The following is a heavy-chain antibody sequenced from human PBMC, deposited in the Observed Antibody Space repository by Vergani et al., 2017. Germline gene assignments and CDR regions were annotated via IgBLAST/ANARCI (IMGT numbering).Heavy chain of an antibody. CDR1: GYTFTSYY. J-gene: IGHJ4*02. Sequence: QVQLAQSGAEVKKPGASVKVSCKASGYTFTSYYMHWVRQAPGQGLEWMGIINPSCGSTSYAQKFQGRVTMTRDTSTSTVYMELSSLRSEDTAVYYCARVGHCSSTSCPPLSYWGQGTLVTVSS. D-gene: IGHD2-2*01. CDR2: INPSCGST. V-gene: IGHV1-46*03. CDR3: ARVGHCSSTSCPPLSY.